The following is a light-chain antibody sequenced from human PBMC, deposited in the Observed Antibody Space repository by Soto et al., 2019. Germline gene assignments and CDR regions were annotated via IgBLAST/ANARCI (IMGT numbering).Light chain of an antibody. J-gene: IGKJ1*01. CDR3: QQYNNWWT. CDR2: GAS. Sequence: EIVMTQSPATLSVSPGERATLSCRASQSVSSSLAWYQQKPGQAPRLLIYGASTRATGIPARFSGSGSGTESTLTISSPHSEHFADYYSQQYNNWWTFGQGTKVEIK. CDR1: QSVSSS. V-gene: IGKV3-15*01.